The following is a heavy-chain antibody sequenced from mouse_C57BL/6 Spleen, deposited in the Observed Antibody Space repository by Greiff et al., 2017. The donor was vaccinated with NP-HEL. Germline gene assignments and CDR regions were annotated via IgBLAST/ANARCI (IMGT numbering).Heavy chain of an antibody. CDR3: ARPGTRWYFDV. D-gene: IGHD3-3*01. CDR1: GFTFSDYG. CDR2: ISSGSSTI. J-gene: IGHJ1*03. Sequence: EVKVVESGGGLVKPGGSLKLSCAASGFTFSDYGMHWVRQAPEKGLEWVAYISSGSSTIYYADTVKGRFTISRDNAKNTLFLQMPSLRSEDTAMYYCARPGTRWYFDVWGTGTTVTVSS. V-gene: IGHV5-17*01.